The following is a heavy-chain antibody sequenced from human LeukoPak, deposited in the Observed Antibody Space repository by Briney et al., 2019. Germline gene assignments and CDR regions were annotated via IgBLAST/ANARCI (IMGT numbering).Heavy chain of an antibody. CDR3: ARDRGGYYYGSGSYDY. D-gene: IGHD3-10*01. Sequence: GGFLRLSCAASGFTFSSYWMSWVRQAPGKGLEWVSYISSSGSTIYYADSVKGRFTISRDNAKNSLYLQMNSLRAEDTAVYYCARDRGGYYYGSGSYDYWGQGTLVTVSS. J-gene: IGHJ4*02. V-gene: IGHV3-48*04. CDR2: ISSSGSTI. CDR1: GFTFSSYW.